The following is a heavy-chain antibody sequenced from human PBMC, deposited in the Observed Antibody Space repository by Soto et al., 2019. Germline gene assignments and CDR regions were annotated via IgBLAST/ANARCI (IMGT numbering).Heavy chain of an antibody. V-gene: IGHV1-69*13. Sequence: VKVSCKASGGTFSSYAISWVRQAPGQGLEWMGGIIPIFGTANYAQKFQGRVTITADKSTSTAYMELSSLRSEGTAVYYCARDLRYSSSSYYYGMDVWGQGTTVTVSS. CDR2: IIPIFGTA. J-gene: IGHJ6*02. D-gene: IGHD6-6*01. CDR1: GGTFSSYA. CDR3: ARDLRYSSSSYYYGMDV.